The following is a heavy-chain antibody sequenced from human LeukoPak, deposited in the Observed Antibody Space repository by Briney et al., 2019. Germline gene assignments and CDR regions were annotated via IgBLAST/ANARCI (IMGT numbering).Heavy chain of an antibody. CDR3: AGFDGSGSYTDY. J-gene: IGHJ4*02. Sequence: KSSETLSLTCAVSGGSISSGGYSWSWIRQPPGKGLEWIGYIYHSGSTYYNPSLKSRVTISVDRSKNQFSLKLSSVTAADTAVYYCAGFDGSGSYTDYWGQGTLLTVSS. CDR2: IYHSGST. CDR1: GGSISSGGYS. V-gene: IGHV4-30-2*01. D-gene: IGHD3-10*01.